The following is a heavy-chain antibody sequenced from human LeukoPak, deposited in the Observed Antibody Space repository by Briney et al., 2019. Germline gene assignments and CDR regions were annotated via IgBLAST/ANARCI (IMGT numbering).Heavy chain of an antibody. Sequence: PGGSLRLSCAASGFTFNNHWMHWVRQAPGKGLVWISRINTDGRTTDYADSVKGRFTISRDNAKNTLYLQMNSLRAEDTAVYYCGRDVNWNQIDYWDQGSLVTVSS. V-gene: IGHV3-74*01. CDR3: GRDVNWNQIDY. D-gene: IGHD1-20*01. CDR1: GFTFNNHW. CDR2: INTDGRTT. J-gene: IGHJ4*02.